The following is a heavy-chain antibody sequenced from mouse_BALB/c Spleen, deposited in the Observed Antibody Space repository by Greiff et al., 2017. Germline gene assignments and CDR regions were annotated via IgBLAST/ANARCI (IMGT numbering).Heavy chain of an antibody. CDR3: AKGSSGSDY. CDR2: ISYSGST. D-gene: IGHD3-1*01. CDR1: GYSITSDYA. Sequence: EVKLMESGPGLVKPSQSLSLTCTVTGYSITSDYAWNWIRQFPGNKLEWMGYISYSGSTSYNPSLKSRISITRDTSKNQFFLQLNSVTTEDTATYYCAKGSSGSDYWGQGTTLTVSS. J-gene: IGHJ2*01. V-gene: IGHV3-2*02.